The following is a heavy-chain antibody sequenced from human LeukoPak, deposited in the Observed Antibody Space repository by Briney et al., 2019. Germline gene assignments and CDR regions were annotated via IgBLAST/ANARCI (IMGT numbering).Heavy chain of an antibody. J-gene: IGHJ6*04. Sequence: PGGSLRLSCAASGFTFSNAWMSWVRQAPGKGLEWVGRIESKTDGGTTDYAAPVKGRFTISRDDSKNTLYLQMNSLKTEDTAVYYCTEQLAFYYYYGMDVWGKGTTVTVSS. CDR2: IESKTDGGTT. CDR1: GFTFSNAW. CDR3: TEQLAFYYYYGMDV. V-gene: IGHV3-15*04. D-gene: IGHD6-13*01.